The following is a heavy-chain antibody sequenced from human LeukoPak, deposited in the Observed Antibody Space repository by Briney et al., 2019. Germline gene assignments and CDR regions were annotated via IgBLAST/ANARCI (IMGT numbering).Heavy chain of an antibody. CDR2: IYTSGST. D-gene: IGHD3-22*01. Sequence: SQTLSLTCTVSGGSISSGSYHWSWIRQPAGKGLEWIGRIYTSGSTNYNPSLKSRVTISVDTSKNQFSLKLSSVTAADTAVYYCAREGYYDSSGYTLFDYWGQGTLVTVSS. CDR3: AREGYYDSSGYTLFDY. CDR1: GGSISSGSYH. J-gene: IGHJ4*02. V-gene: IGHV4-61*02.